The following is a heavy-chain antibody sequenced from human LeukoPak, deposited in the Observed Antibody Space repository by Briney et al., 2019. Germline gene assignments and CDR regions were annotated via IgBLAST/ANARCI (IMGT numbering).Heavy chain of an antibody. Sequence: GGSLRLSCAASGFTLSSYWMHWVRQAPGKGLVWVSRINSDGSSTSYADSVKGRFTISRDNAKNTLYLQMNSLRAEDTAVYYCARGDYGDYVPLDYWGQGTLVTVSS. CDR1: GFTLSSYW. V-gene: IGHV3-74*01. D-gene: IGHD4-17*01. CDR3: ARGDYGDYVPLDY. J-gene: IGHJ4*02. CDR2: INSDGSST.